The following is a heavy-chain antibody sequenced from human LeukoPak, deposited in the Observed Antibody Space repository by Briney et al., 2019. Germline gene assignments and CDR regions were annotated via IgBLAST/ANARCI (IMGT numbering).Heavy chain of an antibody. J-gene: IGHJ4*02. Sequence: SETLSLTCTVSGDSISSYYWSWIRQPPGKGLEWIGYIYHSGSTNYNPSLKSRVTISADTPKDQFSLKLASVTAADTAVYYCATGYSSTWYYFDYWGQGTLVTVSS. CDR2: IYHSGST. CDR3: ATGYSSTWYYFDY. V-gene: IGHV4-59*01. CDR1: GDSISSYY. D-gene: IGHD6-13*01.